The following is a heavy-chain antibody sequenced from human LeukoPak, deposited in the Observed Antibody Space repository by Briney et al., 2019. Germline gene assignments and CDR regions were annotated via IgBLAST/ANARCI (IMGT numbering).Heavy chain of an antibody. CDR2: IWYDGSNK. CDR3: ARDRAASDLDL. CDR1: GFTFSSYG. J-gene: IGHJ4*02. V-gene: IGHV3-33*01. Sequence: GGSLSPPCAASGFTFSSYGMHWVRQAPGKGLEWVAVIWYDGSNKFYADSVKGRFTISRDNSKNTLYLQMNSLRAEDTAVYYCARDRAASDLDLGGRGTGVTVSS. D-gene: IGHD6-13*01.